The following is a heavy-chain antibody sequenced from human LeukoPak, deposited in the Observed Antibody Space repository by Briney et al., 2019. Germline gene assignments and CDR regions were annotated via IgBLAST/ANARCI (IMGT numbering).Heavy chain of an antibody. D-gene: IGHD4-17*01. CDR1: GFTFSGYA. Sequence: GGSLRLTCAASGFTFSGYAMSWVRQAPGKGLEWVSAISSSGGTTYYADSVKGRFTISRDNSKNTLYLQMNSLRAEDTAVYYCAKDIDYGDYVVSWGQGTLVTVSS. V-gene: IGHV3-23*01. J-gene: IGHJ4*02. CDR3: AKDIDYGDYVVS. CDR2: ISSSGGTT.